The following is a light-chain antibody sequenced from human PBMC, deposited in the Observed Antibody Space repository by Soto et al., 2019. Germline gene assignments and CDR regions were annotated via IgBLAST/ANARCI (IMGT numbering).Light chain of an antibody. J-gene: IGLJ2*01. Sequence: QSVLTQPPSASGTPGQRVTLSCSGGYSNIRSNSVNRDQQLPGSAPKLLIKNNNQLPSGVPDRFSGSKSGTSASLAISGLQSEDEADYYCAAWDDRLNDLVFGGGTKLTVL. V-gene: IGLV1-44*01. CDR3: AAWDDRLNDLV. CDR2: NNN. CDR1: YSNIRSNS.